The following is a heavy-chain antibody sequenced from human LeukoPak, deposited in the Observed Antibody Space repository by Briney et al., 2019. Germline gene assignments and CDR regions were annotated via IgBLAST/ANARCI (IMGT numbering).Heavy chain of an antibody. CDR3: VREGSGYSWFDY. J-gene: IGHJ4*02. V-gene: IGHV1-69*13. CDR2: IIPIFGTA. CDR1: GGTFSSYA. D-gene: IGHD5-18*01. Sequence: ASVKVSCKASGGTFSSYAISWVRQAPGQGLEWMGGIIPIFGTANYAQKFQGRVTITADESTSTAYMELSSLRSEDTAVYYCVREGSGYSWFDYWGQGTLVTVSS.